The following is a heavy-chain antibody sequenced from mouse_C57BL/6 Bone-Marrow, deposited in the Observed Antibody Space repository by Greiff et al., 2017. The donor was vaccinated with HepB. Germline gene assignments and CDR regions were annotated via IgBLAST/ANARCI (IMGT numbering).Heavy chain of an antibody. CDR1: GYAFSSSW. Sequence: QVQLQQSGPELVKPGASVKISCKASGYAFSSSWMNWVKQRPGKGLEWIGRIYPGDGDTNYNGKFKGKATLTADKSSSTAYMQLSSLTSEDSAVYFCARSGYYGSLDYGGQGTTLTVSS. CDR2: IYPGDGDT. V-gene: IGHV1-82*01. CDR3: ARSGYYGSLDY. D-gene: IGHD1-1*01. J-gene: IGHJ2*01.